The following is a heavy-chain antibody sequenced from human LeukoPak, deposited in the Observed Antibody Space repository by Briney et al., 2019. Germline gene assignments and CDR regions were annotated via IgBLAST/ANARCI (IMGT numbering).Heavy chain of an antibody. CDR2: INSDGSST. D-gene: IGHD3-10*01. Sequence: QPGRSLRLSCAASGFTFSSYWMHWVRQAPGKGLVWVSRINSDGSSTSYADSVKGRFTISRDNAKNTLYLQMNSLRAEDTAVYYCARVYYYGSGSSLGYFDYWGQGTLVTVSS. CDR3: ARVYYYGSGSSLGYFDY. V-gene: IGHV3-74*01. J-gene: IGHJ4*02. CDR1: GFTFSSYW.